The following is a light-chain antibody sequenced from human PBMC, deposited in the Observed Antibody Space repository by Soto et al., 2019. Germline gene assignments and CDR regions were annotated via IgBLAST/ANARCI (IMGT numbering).Light chain of an antibody. V-gene: IGLV2-8*01. CDR3: TSYAGSNNVCV. Sequence: QSVLTQPPSASGSPGQSVTISCSGTSSDIGAYNYVSWYQQHPGKAPKLMIYDVFKRPSGVPDRFSGSKSGNTASLTVSGLQAEDEADYYCTSYAGSNNVCVFGPGTKVTVL. CDR1: SSDIGAYNY. J-gene: IGLJ1*01. CDR2: DVF.